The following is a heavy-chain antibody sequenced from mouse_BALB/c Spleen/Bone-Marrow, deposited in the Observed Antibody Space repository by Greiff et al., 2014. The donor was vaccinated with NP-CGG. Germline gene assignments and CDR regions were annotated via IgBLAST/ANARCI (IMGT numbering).Heavy chain of an antibody. Sequence: VKLMESGAELVRPGASVKLSRKASGYTFTSYWINWVKQRPGQGLEWIGNIYPSDSYTNYNQKFKDKATLTVDKSSSTAYMQLSSPTSEDSAVYYCTRSYGSSYEYYFDYWGQGTTLTVSS. V-gene: IGHV1-69*02. CDR1: GYTFTSYW. CDR2: IYPSDSYT. CDR3: TRSYGSSYEYYFDY. J-gene: IGHJ2*01. D-gene: IGHD1-1*01.